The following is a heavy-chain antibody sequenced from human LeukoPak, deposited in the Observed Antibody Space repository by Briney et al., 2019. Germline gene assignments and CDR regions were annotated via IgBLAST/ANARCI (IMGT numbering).Heavy chain of an antibody. D-gene: IGHD1-26*01. J-gene: IGHJ4*02. CDR3: AKDQEWEQYYFDY. V-gene: IGHV3-30*02. Sequence: GGSLRLSCAASGFTFISYGMHWVRQAPGKGLEWVAFIRYDGSNKYYADSVKGRFTISRDNSKNTLYLQMNSLRAEDTAVYYCAKDQEWEQYYFDYWGQGTLVTVSS. CDR2: IRYDGSNK. CDR1: GFTFISYG.